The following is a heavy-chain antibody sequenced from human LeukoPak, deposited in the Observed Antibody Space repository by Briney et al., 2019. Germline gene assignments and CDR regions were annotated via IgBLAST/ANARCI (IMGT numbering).Heavy chain of an antibody. V-gene: IGHV3-23*01. D-gene: IGHD4-11*01. CDR3: AKVDLNTVQPPNHFDY. J-gene: IGHJ4*02. CDR2: ISGSGGST. Sequence: GGSLRLSCAASGFTFSSYVMSWVRQAPGKGLEWVSAISGSGGSTYYADSVKGRFTISRDNSKNTLYLQMNSLRAEDTAVYYCAKVDLNTVQPPNHFDYWGQGTLVTVSS. CDR1: GFTFSSYV.